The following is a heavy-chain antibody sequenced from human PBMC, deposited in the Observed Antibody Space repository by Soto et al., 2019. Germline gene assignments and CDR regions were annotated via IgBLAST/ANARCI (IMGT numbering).Heavy chain of an antibody. CDR2: ISAGGDST. Sequence: EVQLLESGGGLVQPGGSLRLSCAASGFIFSTYAMTWVRQPPGKGLEWVSTISAGGDSTSYYAYSVKGRCTNSRDNSKITLYLQMDSLRVEETAVYYCVKDLTGEKCPCMDVWGQGTTVTVSS. CDR1: GFIFSTYA. D-gene: IGHD3-9*01. J-gene: IGHJ6*01. V-gene: IGHV3-23*01. CDR3: VKDLTGEKCPCMDV.